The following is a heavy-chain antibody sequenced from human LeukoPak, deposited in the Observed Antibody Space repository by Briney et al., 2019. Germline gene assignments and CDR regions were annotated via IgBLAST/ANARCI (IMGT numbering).Heavy chain of an antibody. CDR2: MNPNSGNT. V-gene: IGHV1-8*03. D-gene: IGHD4-17*01. Sequence: GASVKVSCKASGYTFTSYDINWVRQATGQGLEWMGWMNPNSGNTGYAQKFQGRVTITRNTSISTAYMELSSLRSEDTAVHYCARGLYGGYVGYYFDYWGQGTLVTVSS. J-gene: IGHJ4*02. CDR1: GYTFTSYD. CDR3: ARGLYGGYVGYYFDY.